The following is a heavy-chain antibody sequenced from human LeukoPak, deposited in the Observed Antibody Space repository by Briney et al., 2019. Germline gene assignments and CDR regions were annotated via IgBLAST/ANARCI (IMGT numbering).Heavy chain of an antibody. Sequence: GGSLRLSCAASGFTFSTYSMNWVRQAPGKGLEWVSSISSGSGYTYYADSVKGRFTISRDNAKNSLYLQMNSLRAEDTAVYYCARDAYASGSHDYWGQGNLVTVSS. J-gene: IGHJ4*02. V-gene: IGHV3-21*01. CDR3: ARDAYASGSHDY. CDR1: GFTFSTYS. D-gene: IGHD3-10*01. CDR2: ISSGSGYT.